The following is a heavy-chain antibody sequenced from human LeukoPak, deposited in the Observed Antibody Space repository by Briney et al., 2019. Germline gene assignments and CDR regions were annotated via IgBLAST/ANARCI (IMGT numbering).Heavy chain of an antibody. J-gene: IGHJ4*02. D-gene: IGHD3-9*01. CDR3: AKDFDDILTGYYAGVLDY. CDR1: GFTFSSYA. V-gene: IGHV3-23*01. Sequence: GRSLRLSCAASGFTFSSYAMHWVRQAPGKGLEWVSTITGSGTSTYYADSVRGRFTISRDNSKNTLYLQMNTLRAEDTAVYYCAKDFDDILTGYYAGVLDYWGQGTLVTVSS. CDR2: ITGSGTST.